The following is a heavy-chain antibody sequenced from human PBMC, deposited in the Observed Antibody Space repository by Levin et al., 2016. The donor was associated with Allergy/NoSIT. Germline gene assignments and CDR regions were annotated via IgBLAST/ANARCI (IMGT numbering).Heavy chain of an antibody. Sequence: SETLSLTCTVSGGSISSGGYYWSWIRQHPGKGLEWIGYIYYSGSTYYNPSLKSRVTISVDTSKNQFSLKLSSVTAADTAVYYCARERSLRDPLGIGANDAFDIWGQGTMVTVSS. D-gene: IGHD4-17*01. CDR1: GGSISSGGYY. CDR3: ARERSLRDPLGIGANDAFDI. J-gene: IGHJ3*02. V-gene: IGHV4-31*03. CDR2: IYYSGST.